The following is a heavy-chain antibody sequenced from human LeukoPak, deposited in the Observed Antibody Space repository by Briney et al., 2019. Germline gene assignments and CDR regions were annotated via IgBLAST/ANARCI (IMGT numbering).Heavy chain of an antibody. D-gene: IGHD6-13*01. CDR1: GFTFDDSA. CDR2: ISWNSGSI. J-gene: IGHJ4*02. CDR3: AKDIRAYSSSWYYFDY. Sequence: PGGSLRLSCAASGFTFDDSAMHWVRQAPGKGLEWASGISWNSGSIGYADSVRGRFTISRDNAKNSLYLQMNSLRAEDTALYYCAKDIRAYSSSWYYFDYWGQGTLVTVSS. V-gene: IGHV3-9*01.